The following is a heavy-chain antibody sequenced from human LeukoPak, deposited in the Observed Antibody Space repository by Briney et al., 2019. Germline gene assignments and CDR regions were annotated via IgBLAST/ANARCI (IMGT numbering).Heavy chain of an antibody. J-gene: IGHJ4*02. D-gene: IGHD4-17*01. V-gene: IGHV4-39*01. Sequence: SETLSLTCTVSGGSISSSSYYWGWIRQPPGKGLEWIGSIYYSGSTYYNPSLKSRVVISVDTSKNQFSLKLSSVTAADTAAYYCARTPKYGDYALSRYYFDYWGQGTLVTVSS. CDR1: GGSISSSSYY. CDR2: IYYSGST. CDR3: ARTPKYGDYALSRYYFDY.